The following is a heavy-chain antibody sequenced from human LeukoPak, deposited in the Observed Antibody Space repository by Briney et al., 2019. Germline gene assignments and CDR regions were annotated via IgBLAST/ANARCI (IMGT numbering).Heavy chain of an antibody. D-gene: IGHD1-26*01. CDR3: ARENSGIMKNYFDY. CDR1: GFTVSSNY. Sequence: GGSLRLSCAASGFTVSSNYMSWVRQAPGKGLEWVSVIYSGGSTYYADSVKGRFTISRDNSKNTLYLQMNSLRAEDTAVYYCARENSGIMKNYFDYWGQGTLVTVSS. V-gene: IGHV3-66*01. J-gene: IGHJ4*02. CDR2: IYSGGST.